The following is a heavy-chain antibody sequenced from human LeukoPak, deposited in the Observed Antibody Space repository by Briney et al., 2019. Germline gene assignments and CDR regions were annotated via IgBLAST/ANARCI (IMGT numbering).Heavy chain of an antibody. CDR3: ARDYDYVWGSYRTDAFDI. J-gene: IGHJ3*02. Sequence: PGGSLRLSCAASGFTFSSYEMNWVRQAPGKGLEWVSYISSSGSTKYYADSVKGRFTISRDNAENSLYLQMNSLRAEDTAVYYCARDYDYVWGSYRTDAFDIWGQGTMVTVSS. D-gene: IGHD3-16*02. V-gene: IGHV3-48*03. CDR2: ISSSGSTK. CDR1: GFTFSSYE.